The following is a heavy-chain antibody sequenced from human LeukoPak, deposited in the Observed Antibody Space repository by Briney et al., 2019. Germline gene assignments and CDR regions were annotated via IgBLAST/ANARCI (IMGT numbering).Heavy chain of an antibody. D-gene: IGHD6-13*01. CDR3: VAYCSTWYSIDY. CDR2: IGYDGSNE. J-gene: IGHJ4*02. V-gene: IGHV3-30*02. CDR1: GFTFSSYG. Sequence: QSGGSLSLSCAASGFTFSSYGMHWVRQAPGKGLEWVAFIGYDGSNEDYAYSVKGRFTISRDNSRNTLYLQMNSLRAEDTAVYYCVAYCSTWYSIDYWGQGTLVTVSS.